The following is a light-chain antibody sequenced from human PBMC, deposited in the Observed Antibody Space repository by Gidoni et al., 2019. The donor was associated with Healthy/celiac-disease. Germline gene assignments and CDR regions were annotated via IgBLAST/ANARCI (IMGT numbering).Light chain of an antibody. V-gene: IGKV4-1*01. CDR2: WAS. Sequence: DIVMTQSPASLAVSLGERATINCKSSQSVLYSSNNKNYLAWYQQKPGQPPKLRIYWASTRESGVPDRFSGSGSGTDFTLTISSLQAEDVAVYYCQQYYSTPLTFXGXTKVEIK. CDR1: QSVLYSSNNKNY. J-gene: IGKJ4*01. CDR3: QQYYSTPLT.